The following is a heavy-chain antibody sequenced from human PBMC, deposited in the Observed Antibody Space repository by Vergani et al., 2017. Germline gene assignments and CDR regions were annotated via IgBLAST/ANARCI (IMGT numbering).Heavy chain of an antibody. CDR1: GFTFSSYG. CDR2: IWYDGSNK. Sequence: QVQLVESGGGVVQPGRSLRLSCAASGFTFSSYGMHWVRQAPGKGLEWVAVIWYDGSNKYYADSVKGRFTISRDNSKNTLYLQMNSLRAEDTAVYYCARLAAAGIGWFDPWGQGTLVTVSS. D-gene: IGHD6-13*01. CDR3: ARLAAAGIGWFDP. J-gene: IGHJ5*02. V-gene: IGHV3-33*01.